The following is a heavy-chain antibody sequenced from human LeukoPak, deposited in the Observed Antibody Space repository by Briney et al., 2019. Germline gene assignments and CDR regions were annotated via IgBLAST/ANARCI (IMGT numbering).Heavy chain of an antibody. D-gene: IGHD3-3*01. CDR2: IYPGDSDT. V-gene: IGHV5-51*01. CDR1: GYSFTGYW. CDR3: ARHSFGDFWSGYSDPYYYYYYMDV. J-gene: IGHJ6*03. Sequence: GESLKISCKGSGYSFTGYWIGWVRQMPGKGLEWMGIIYPGDSDTRYSPSFQGQVTISADKSISTAYLQWSSLKASDTAMYYCARHSFGDFWSGYSDPYYYYYYMDVWGKGTTVTVSS.